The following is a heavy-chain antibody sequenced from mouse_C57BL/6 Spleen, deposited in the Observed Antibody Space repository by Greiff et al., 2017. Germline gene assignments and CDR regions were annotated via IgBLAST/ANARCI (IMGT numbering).Heavy chain of an antibody. CDR1: GYTFTDYE. CDR2: IDPETGGT. CDR3: RRSEDYWYFDV. V-gene: IGHV1-15*01. J-gene: IGHJ1*03. Sequence: QVQLQQSGAELVRPGASVTLSCKASGYTFTDYEMHWVKQTPVHGLEWIGAIDPETGGTAYNQKFKGKAILTADKSSSTAYMELRSLTSEDSAVYYCRRSEDYWYFDVWGKGTTLTVSS.